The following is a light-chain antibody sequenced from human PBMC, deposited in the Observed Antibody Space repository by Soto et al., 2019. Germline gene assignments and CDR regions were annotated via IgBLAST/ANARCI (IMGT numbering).Light chain of an antibody. CDR1: SSNIGSNT. CDR3: AAWDDSLNGPWV. V-gene: IGLV1-44*01. J-gene: IGLJ1*01. Sequence: QAVLTQPPSASGTPGQRVTISCSGSSSNIGSNTVNWYQQLPGTAPKLLIYSNNQRPSGVPDRFSGSKSGTSASLAISGLQSEDEADYYCAAWDDSLNGPWVVGTGTKVTVL. CDR2: SNN.